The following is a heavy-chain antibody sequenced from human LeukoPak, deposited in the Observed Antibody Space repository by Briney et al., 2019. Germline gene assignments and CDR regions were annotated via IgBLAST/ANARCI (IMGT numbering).Heavy chain of an antibody. CDR1: GFTFGSYG. CDR2: IWYDGSNK. D-gene: IGHD4-17*01. J-gene: IGHJ4*02. Sequence: GGSLRLSCAASGFTFGSYGMHWVRQAPGKGLEWVAVIWYDGSNKYYADSVKGRFTISRDNSKNTLYLQMNSLRAEDTAVYYCARDFSPDYAADYWGQGTLVTVSS. CDR3: ARDFSPDYAADY. V-gene: IGHV3-33*01.